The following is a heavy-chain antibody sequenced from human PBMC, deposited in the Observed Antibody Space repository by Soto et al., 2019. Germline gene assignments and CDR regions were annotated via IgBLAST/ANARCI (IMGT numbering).Heavy chain of an antibody. D-gene: IGHD1-26*01. V-gene: IGHV1-46*01. CDR2: XNPSGGST. CDR1: RYTFTNFY. CDR3: ARSQVGRPLDV. Sequence: XVKXSCKAXRYTFTNFYIHWLRQAPGQGLEXMGXXNPSGGSTTYPQKFQGRVTMTRDTSTSTVHMELITLRSEDTAVYYCARSQVGRPLDVWGPGTTVTVSS. J-gene: IGHJ6*02.